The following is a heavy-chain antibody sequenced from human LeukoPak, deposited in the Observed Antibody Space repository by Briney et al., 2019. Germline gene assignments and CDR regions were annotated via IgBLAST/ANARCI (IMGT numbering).Heavy chain of an antibody. Sequence: HPGGSLRLSCAASGFTFNRRGMHWVRQAPGKGLEWVAFIRYDGGETFYADFVRGRFTISRDNSKNTLSLQLNTLRPEDTALYYCAKLISPYDCWGQGTLVLVSS. CDR1: GFTFNRRG. J-gene: IGHJ4*02. V-gene: IGHV3-30*02. CDR3: AKLISPYDC. CDR2: IRYDGGET.